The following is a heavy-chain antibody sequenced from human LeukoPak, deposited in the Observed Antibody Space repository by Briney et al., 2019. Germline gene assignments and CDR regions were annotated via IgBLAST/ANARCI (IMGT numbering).Heavy chain of an antibody. V-gene: IGHV3-30-3*01. CDR3: ARDRSGYGDAFDI. J-gene: IGHJ3*02. CDR1: GFTFSSYA. D-gene: IGHD5-12*01. Sequence: GGSLRLSSAASGFTFSSYAMHWVRQAPGKGLEWVAVISYDGSNKYYADSVKGRFTISRDNSKNTLYLQMNSLRAEDTAVYYCARDRSGYGDAFDIWGQGTMVTVSS. CDR2: ISYDGSNK.